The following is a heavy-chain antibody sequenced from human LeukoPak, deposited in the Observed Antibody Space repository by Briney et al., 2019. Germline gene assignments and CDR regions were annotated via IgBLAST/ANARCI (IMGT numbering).Heavy chain of an antibody. CDR2: ICHSGST. Sequence: PSETLSLTCAVSGGSISSGGYSWSWIRQPPGKGLEWVGYICHSGSTYYNPSLKSRVTISVDRSKNQFSLKLSSVTAADTAAYYCAREGSSGYDNWFDPWGQGTLVTVSS. CDR1: GGSISSGGYS. D-gene: IGHD3-22*01. J-gene: IGHJ5*02. CDR3: AREGSSGYDNWFDP. V-gene: IGHV4-30-2*01.